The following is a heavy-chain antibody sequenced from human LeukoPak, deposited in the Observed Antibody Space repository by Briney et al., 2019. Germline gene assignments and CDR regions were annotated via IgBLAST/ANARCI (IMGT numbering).Heavy chain of an antibody. J-gene: IGHJ4*02. CDR2: INPNSGGT. CDR3: ARASHDYGDYSHFDY. V-gene: IGHV1-2*02. D-gene: IGHD4-17*01. CDR1: GFTFTGYF. Sequence: ASVKVSCKASGFTFTGYFMQWVRQAPGQGLEWMGWINPNSGGTNYAQKFQGRVTMTRDTSISTAYMELTRLRSDDTAVYYCARASHDYGDYSHFDYWGQGTLVTVSS.